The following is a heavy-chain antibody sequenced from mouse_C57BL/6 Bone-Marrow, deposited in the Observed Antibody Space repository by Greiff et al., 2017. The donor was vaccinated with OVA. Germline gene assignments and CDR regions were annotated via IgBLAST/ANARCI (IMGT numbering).Heavy chain of an antibody. D-gene: IGHD2-1*01. CDR3: TTLYYGNLYAMDY. CDR1: GFNFKDYY. Sequence: EVQLQQSGAELVRPGASVKLSCTASGFNFKDYYMHWVKQRPEQGLEWIGWIDPENGDTDYASKFQGKATITADTSSNTAYLQLSSLTSEDTAVYYCTTLYYGNLYAMDYWGQGTSVTVSS. J-gene: IGHJ4*01. V-gene: IGHV14-4*01. CDR2: IDPENGDT.